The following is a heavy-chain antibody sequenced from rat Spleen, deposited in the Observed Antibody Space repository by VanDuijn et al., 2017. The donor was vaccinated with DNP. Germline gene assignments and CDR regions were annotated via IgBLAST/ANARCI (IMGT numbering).Heavy chain of an antibody. CDR1: GYSITSCCR. J-gene: IGHJ2*01. V-gene: IGHV3-3*01. Sequence: VQLQESGPGLVEPSQSLSLTCSVTGYSITSCCRWTWIRKFPGHKLEWMGYINSAGSIEYNPSLKGRISITSDTSKNQFFLQVNSVTTEDTATYYCARYSLIKRMWDYWGQGVTVTVSS. CDR2: INSAGSI. D-gene: IGHD1-2*01. CDR3: ARYSLIKRMWDY.